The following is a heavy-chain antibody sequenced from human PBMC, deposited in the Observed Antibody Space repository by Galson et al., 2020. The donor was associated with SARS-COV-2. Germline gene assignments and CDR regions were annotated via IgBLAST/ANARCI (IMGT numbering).Heavy chain of an antibody. CDR1: GFTFSSYA. D-gene: IGHD3-10*01. Sequence: GGSLRLSCAASGFTFSSYAMSWVRQAPGKGLEWVSAISGSGGSTYYADSVKGRFTISRDNSKNTLYLQMNSLRAEDTAVYYCAKDYDGSGSHSDAFDIWGQGTMVTVSS. J-gene: IGHJ3*02. CDR2: ISGSGGST. V-gene: IGHV3-23*01. CDR3: AKDYDGSGSHSDAFDI.